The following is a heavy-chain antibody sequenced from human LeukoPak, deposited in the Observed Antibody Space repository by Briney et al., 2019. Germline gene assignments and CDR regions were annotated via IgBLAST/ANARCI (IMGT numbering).Heavy chain of an antibody. CDR2: MNPNSGNT. J-gene: IGHJ4*02. V-gene: IGHV1-8*01. Sequence: ASVKVSCKASGYTFTSYDINWVRQATGQGLEWMGWMNPNSGNTGYALKFQGRVTMTRNTSISTAYMELSSLRSEDTAVYYCARAPDSSGYYSFDYWGQGTLVTVSS. D-gene: IGHD3-22*01. CDR1: GYTFTSYD. CDR3: ARAPDSSGYYSFDY.